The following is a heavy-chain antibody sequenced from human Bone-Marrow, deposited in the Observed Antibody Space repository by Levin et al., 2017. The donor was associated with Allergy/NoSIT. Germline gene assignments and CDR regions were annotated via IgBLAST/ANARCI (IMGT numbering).Heavy chain of an antibody. CDR1: GGSISSSTW. J-gene: IGHJ4*02. CDR2: IYHGGRT. D-gene: IGHD4-17*01. CDR3: ARDPLDYGTNSGNY. V-gene: IGHV4-4*02. Sequence: PSQTLSLTCTVSGGSISSSTWWSWVRQSPGKGLEWIGEIYHGGRTNYNTSLKSRVSMSVDKSKSQFSLKLSSVTAADTAVYYCARDPLDYGTNSGNYWGQGTLVTVSS.